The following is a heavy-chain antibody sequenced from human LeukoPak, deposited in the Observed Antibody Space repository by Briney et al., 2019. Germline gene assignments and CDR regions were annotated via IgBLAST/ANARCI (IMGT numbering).Heavy chain of an antibody. D-gene: IGHD6-19*01. CDR1: GFTFSSYG. Sequence: GGSLRLSCAASGFTFSSYGMHWVRQAPGKGLEWVANIKQDGSEKYYVDSVKGRFTISRDNAKNSLYLQMNSLRAEDTAVYYCARKAPGYSSGWYLDYWGQGTLVTVSS. J-gene: IGHJ4*02. CDR3: ARKAPGYSSGWYLDY. V-gene: IGHV3-7*01. CDR2: IKQDGSEK.